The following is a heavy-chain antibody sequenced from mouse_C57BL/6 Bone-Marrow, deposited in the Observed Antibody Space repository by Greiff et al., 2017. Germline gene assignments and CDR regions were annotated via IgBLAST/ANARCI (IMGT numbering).Heavy chain of an antibody. D-gene: IGHD1-1*01. J-gene: IGHJ2*01. CDR1: GYTFTSYG. V-gene: IGHV1-81*01. CDR3: ARLPYYYGSAYFDY. CDR2: LYPRSGNT. Sequence: VQLQQSGAELARPGASVKLSCKASGYTFTSYGISWVKQRTGQGLEWIGELYPRSGNTYYNEKLQGKATLTADKSSSTAYMELRSLTSEDSAVYFGARLPYYYGSAYFDYWGQGTTLTGSS.